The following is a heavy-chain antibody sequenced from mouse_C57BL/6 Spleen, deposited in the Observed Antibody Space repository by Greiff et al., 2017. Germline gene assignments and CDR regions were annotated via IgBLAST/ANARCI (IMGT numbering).Heavy chain of an antibody. CDR2: IYPGDGDT. J-gene: IGHJ4*01. CDR3: ARCGNDYDVEAMDY. V-gene: IGHV1-82*01. Sequence: QVQLKQSGPELVKPGASVKISCKASGYAFSSSWMNWVKQRPGKGLEWIGRIYPGDGDTNYNGKFKGKATLTADKSSSTAYMQLSSLTSEDSAVYFCARCGNDYDVEAMDYWGQGTSVTVSS. D-gene: IGHD2-4*01. CDR1: GYAFSSSW.